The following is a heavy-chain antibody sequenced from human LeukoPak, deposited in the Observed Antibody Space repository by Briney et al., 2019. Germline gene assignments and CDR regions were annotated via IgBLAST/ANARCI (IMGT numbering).Heavy chain of an antibody. V-gene: IGHV4-59*08. D-gene: IGHD3-22*01. CDR3: ARHYNYDSSGPYDAFDI. CDR1: GDSISSKW. Sequence: PSGTLSLTCAVSGDSISSKWWSWIRQPPGKGLEWIGYIYYSGSTNYNPSLKSRVTISVDTSKNQFSLKLSSVTAADTAVYYCARHYNYDSSGPYDAFDIWGQGTMVTVSS. CDR2: IYYSGST. J-gene: IGHJ3*02.